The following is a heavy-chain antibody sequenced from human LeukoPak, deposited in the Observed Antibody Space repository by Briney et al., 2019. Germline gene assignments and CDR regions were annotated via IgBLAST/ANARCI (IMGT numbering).Heavy chain of an antibody. Sequence: PGGTLRLSCAASGVALTSYAMSWGRHAPGPGLECVSSISISGVGTYYANSLKGRFTISTDNTPNTLHLQDNSLRVDDTAIYFCARCMVLGQGWWKWFDPWGQGTLVTVSS. CDR1: GVALTSYA. CDR2: ISISGVGT. CDR3: ARCMVLGQGWWKWFDP. J-gene: IGHJ5*02. D-gene: IGHD2-8*01. V-gene: IGHV3-23*01.